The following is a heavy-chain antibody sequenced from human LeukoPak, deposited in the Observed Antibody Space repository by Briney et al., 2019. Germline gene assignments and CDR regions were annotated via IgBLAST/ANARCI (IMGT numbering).Heavy chain of an antibody. CDR1: GYTFTGYY. V-gene: IGHV1-2*02. J-gene: IGHJ6*03. Sequence: ASVKVSCKASGYTFTGYYMRWVRQAPGQGLEWMGWINPNSGGTNYAQKFQGRVTMTRDTSISTACMELSRLRSDDTAVYYCARAPSWYYYMDVWGKGTTVTVSS. CDR3: ARAPSWYYYMDV. CDR2: INPNSGGT.